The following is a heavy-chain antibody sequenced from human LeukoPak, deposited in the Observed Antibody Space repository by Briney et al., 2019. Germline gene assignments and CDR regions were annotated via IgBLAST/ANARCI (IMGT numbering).Heavy chain of an antibody. CDR1: GGSFSGYY. D-gene: IGHD2-15*01. CDR3: ARGSGLPNFDY. Sequence: PSETLSLTCAVYGGSFSGYYWSWIRQPPGKGLEWIGEINHSGSTNYNLSLKSRVTISVDTSKNQFSLKLSSVTAADTAVYYCARGSGLPNFDYWGQGTLVTVSS. J-gene: IGHJ4*02. CDR2: INHSGST. V-gene: IGHV4-34*01.